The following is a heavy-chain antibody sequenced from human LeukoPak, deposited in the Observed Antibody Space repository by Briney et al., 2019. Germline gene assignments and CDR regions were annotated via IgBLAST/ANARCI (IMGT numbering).Heavy chain of an antibody. D-gene: IGHD4-17*01. CDR3: ARESPYGDYAIDY. CDR1: GYTLTSYD. V-gene: IGHV1-8*03. Sequence: ASVKVSCKASGYTLTSYDINWVRQATGQGLEWMGWMNPNSGNTGYAQKFQGRVTITRNTSISTAYMELSSLRSEDTAVYYCARESPYGDYAIDYWGQGTLVPVSS. CDR2: MNPNSGNT. J-gene: IGHJ4*02.